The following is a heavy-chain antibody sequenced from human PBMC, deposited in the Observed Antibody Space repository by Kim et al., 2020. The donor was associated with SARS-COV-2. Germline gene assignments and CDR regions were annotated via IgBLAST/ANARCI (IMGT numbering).Heavy chain of an antibody. V-gene: IGHV3-23*01. J-gene: IGHJ6*02. CDR2: ISGSGGST. Sequence: GGSLRLSCAASGFTFSSYAMSWVRQAPGKGLEWVSAISGSGGSTYYADSVKGRFTISRDNSKNTLYLQMNSLRAEDTAVYYCASVGPLTYYYGMDVWGQGTTVTVSS. CDR1: GFTFSSYA. CDR3: ASVGPLTYYYGMDV.